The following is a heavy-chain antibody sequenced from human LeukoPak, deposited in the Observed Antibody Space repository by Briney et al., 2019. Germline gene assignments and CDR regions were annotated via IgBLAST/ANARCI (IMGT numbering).Heavy chain of an antibody. CDR2: IIPIFGTA. Sequence: GASVKVSCKASGGTFSSYAISWVRQAPGQGLEWRGGIIPIFGTANYAQKFQGRVTITTDESTSTAYMELSSLRSEDTAVYYCARVIAAAGTGYYYYMDVWGKGTTVTVSS. V-gene: IGHV1-69*05. CDR3: ARVIAAAGTGYYYYMDV. D-gene: IGHD6-13*01. J-gene: IGHJ6*03. CDR1: GGTFSSYA.